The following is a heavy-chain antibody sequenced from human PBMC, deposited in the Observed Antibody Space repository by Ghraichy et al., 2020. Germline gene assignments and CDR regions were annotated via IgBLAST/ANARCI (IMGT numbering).Heavy chain of an antibody. CDR3: ARREGLDYSSSSRQYFQH. J-gene: IGHJ1*01. CDR2: IWPEDSDA. D-gene: IGHD6-6*01. V-gene: IGHV5-51*01. Sequence: GESLNISCEASGYAFTDYWIGWVRQMPGKGLEWMGVIWPEDSDARYSPSFRGQVTISVDKSINTAYLQWTSLKASDTAMYYCARREGLDYSSSSRQYFQHWGQGTLVTVSS. CDR1: GYAFTDYW.